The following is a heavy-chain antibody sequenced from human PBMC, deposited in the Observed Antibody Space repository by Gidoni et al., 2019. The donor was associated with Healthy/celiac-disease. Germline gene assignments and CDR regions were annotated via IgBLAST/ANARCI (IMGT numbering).Heavy chain of an antibody. J-gene: IGHJ4*02. CDR1: GFTFSGSA. V-gene: IGHV3-73*01. Sequence: EVQLVESGGGLVQPGGSLKLSCAASGFTFSGSAMHWVRQASGKGLEWVGRSRSKANSYATAYAASVKGRFTISRDDSKNTAYLQMNSLKTEDTAVYYCTTSTVAATRAGWGQGTLVTVSS. CDR2: SRSKANSYAT. CDR3: TTSTVAATRAG. D-gene: IGHD2-15*01.